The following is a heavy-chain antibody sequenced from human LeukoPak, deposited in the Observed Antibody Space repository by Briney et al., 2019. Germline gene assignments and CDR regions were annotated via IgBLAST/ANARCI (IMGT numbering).Heavy chain of an antibody. CDR1: GGTFSSYS. CDR2: IIPIFGTA. Sequence: GASVKVSCKASGGTFSSYSISWVRQAPGQGLEWMGGIIPIFGTANYAQKFQGRVTITTDESTSTAYMELSSLRSEDTAVYYCASAAPPGVRGVIGWFDPWGQGTLVTVSS. D-gene: IGHD3-10*01. V-gene: IGHV1-69*05. J-gene: IGHJ5*02. CDR3: ASAAPPGVRGVIGWFDP.